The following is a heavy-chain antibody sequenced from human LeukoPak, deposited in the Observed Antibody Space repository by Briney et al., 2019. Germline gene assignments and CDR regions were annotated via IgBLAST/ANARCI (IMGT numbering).Heavy chain of an antibody. CDR3: GRDPDS. CDR2: ISGDGSER. CDR1: GFPLVNNW. V-gene: IGHV3-7*04. J-gene: IGHJ5*01. Sequence: QAGGSLRLSCAASGFPLVNNWMTWVRQAPGKGLEWVAGISGDGSERDYVDSVRGRFTISRDNAKNSLYLQMNSLTAEDTAVYYCGRDPDSWGQGTVVTVSS.